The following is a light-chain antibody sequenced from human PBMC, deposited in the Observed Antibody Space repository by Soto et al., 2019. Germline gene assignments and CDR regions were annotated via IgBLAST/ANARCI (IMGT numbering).Light chain of an antibody. CDR1: QSLSTDD. CDR2: STS. Sequence: EVVLTQSPGTLSLSPGETATLSCRASQSLSTDDFAWYQQKPGQAPRLLIYSTSRRTSGVPDRFSASGSGTGFTLTISRLEPEDFAMYYCQKYDNLPCTFGQGTKLEIK. CDR3: QKYDNLPCT. V-gene: IGKV3-20*01. J-gene: IGKJ2*02.